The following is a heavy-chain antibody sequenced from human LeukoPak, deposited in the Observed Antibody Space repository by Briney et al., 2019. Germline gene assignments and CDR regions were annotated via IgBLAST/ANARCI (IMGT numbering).Heavy chain of an antibody. CDR3: AKVKAAAGTKHSGYFDY. V-gene: IGHV3-23*01. Sequence: GGSLRLSCAASGFTFSSYAMSWVRQAPGKGLEWVSAISGSGGSTYYADSVKGRFTISGDNSKNTLYLQMNSLRAEDTAVYYCAKVKAAAGTKHSGYFDYWGQGTLVTVSS. D-gene: IGHD6-13*01. CDR2: ISGSGGST. CDR1: GFTFSSYA. J-gene: IGHJ4*02.